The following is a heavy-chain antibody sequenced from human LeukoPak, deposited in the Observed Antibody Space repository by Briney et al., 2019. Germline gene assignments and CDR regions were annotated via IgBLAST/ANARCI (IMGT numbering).Heavy chain of an antibody. V-gene: IGHV4-4*07. CDR3: ARGDWNYGPGYYYYMDV. J-gene: IGHJ6*03. CDR1: GGSISSYY. Sequence: SSETLSLTCTVSGGSISSYYWSWIRQPAGKGLEWIGRIYTSGSTNYNPSLKSRVTISVDKSKNQFSLKLSSVTAADTAVYYCARGDWNYGPGYYYYMDVWGKGTTVTVSS. CDR2: IYTSGST. D-gene: IGHD1-7*01.